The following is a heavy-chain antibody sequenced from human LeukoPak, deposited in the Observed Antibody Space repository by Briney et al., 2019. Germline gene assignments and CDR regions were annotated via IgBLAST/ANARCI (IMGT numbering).Heavy chain of an antibody. J-gene: IGHJ4*02. CDR2: IHPSGNT. V-gene: IGHV4-4*07. CDR1: GDSIRSYY. Sequence: SETLSLTCTVSGDSIRSYYWSWIRQPAGEGLEWIGRIHPSGNTNYNPSLKSRVTLSVDTSKNQFSLKLSSVTAADTAVYSCARGRPPDFDYWGRGTLVTVSS. CDR3: ARGRPPDFDY. D-gene: IGHD6-25*01.